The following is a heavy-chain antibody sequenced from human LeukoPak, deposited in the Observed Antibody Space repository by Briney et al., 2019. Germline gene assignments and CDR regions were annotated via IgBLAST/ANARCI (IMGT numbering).Heavy chain of an antibody. D-gene: IGHD3-22*01. J-gene: IGHJ4*02. CDR2: INPSGGST. CDR3: ARGRRITMIVVALDY. Sequence: GASVKVSCKASGYTFTSHYMHWVRQAPGQGLEWMGIINPSGGSTSYAQKFQGRVTMTRDTSTSTVYMELSSLRSEDTAVYYCARGRRITMIVVALDYWGQGTLVTVSS. V-gene: IGHV1-46*01. CDR1: GYTFTSHY.